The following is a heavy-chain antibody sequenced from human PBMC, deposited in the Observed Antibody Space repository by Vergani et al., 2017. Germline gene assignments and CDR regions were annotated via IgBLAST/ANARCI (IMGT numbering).Heavy chain of an antibody. D-gene: IGHD2-2*01. Sequence: QLQLVQSGAEVKKPGASVKVSCKASGYTFTGYYMHWVRQAPGQGLEWMGWINPNSGGTNYAQKFQGRVTMTRDTSISTAYMELSRLRSDDTAVYYCAGGSCSSTSCYLGPFDYWGQGTLVTVSS. J-gene: IGHJ4*02. V-gene: IGHV1-2*02. CDR2: INPNSGGT. CDR3: AGGSCSSTSCYLGPFDY. CDR1: GYTFTGYY.